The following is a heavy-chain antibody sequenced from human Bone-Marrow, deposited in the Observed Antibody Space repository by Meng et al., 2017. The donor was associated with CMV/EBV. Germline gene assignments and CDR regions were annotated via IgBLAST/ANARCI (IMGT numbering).Heavy chain of an antibody. Sequence: GESLKISCAASGFTFSSYWMHWVRQAPGKGLVWVSRINSDGSSTSYADSVKGRFTISRDNAKNTLYLQMNSLRAEDTAVYYCAASRYSGYDLYYWGQGTRVTVSS. CDR2: INSDGSST. J-gene: IGHJ4*02. V-gene: IGHV3-74*01. CDR3: AASRYSGYDLYY. D-gene: IGHD5-12*01. CDR1: GFTFSSYW.